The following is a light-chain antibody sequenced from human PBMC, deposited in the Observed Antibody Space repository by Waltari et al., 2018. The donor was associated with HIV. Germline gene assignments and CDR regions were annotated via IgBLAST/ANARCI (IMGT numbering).Light chain of an antibody. CDR2: DAS. Sequence: DIHMTQSQSSLSASVGDRVPITCQANQDMRNNLNWYQQKPGKAPNLLIFDASNLQTGVQSRFSGSGSGTDFTLTISSLQPEDVATYFCQHYKNLPITFGQGTRLEIK. CDR1: QDMRNN. J-gene: IGKJ5*01. V-gene: IGKV1-33*01. CDR3: QHYKNLPIT.